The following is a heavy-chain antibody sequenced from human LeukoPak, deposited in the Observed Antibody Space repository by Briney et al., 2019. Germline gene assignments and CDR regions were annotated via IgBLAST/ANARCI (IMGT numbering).Heavy chain of an antibody. CDR3: ATSAAVAGWMGYFDY. J-gene: IGHJ4*02. CDR1: GGSISSYY. CDR2: IYTSGST. D-gene: IGHD6-19*01. V-gene: IGHV4-4*07. Sequence: SETLSLTCTVSGGSISSYYWSWIRQPAGKGLEWIGRIYTSGSTNYNPSLKSRVTMSVDTSKNQFSLKLSSVTAADTAVYYCATSAAVAGWMGYFDYWGQGTLVTASS.